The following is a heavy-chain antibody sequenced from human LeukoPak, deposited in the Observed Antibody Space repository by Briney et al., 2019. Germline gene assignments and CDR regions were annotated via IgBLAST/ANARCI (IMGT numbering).Heavy chain of an antibody. CDR1: GFTFSHSW. CDR2: IKPDGSEK. D-gene: IGHD6-6*01. Sequence: GGSLRLSCAASGFTFSHSWMSWVRQAPGKGLEWVANIKPDGSEKYYVDSVEGRFTITRDNAKNSASLQMNSLRGEDTAVYYCVGALGSSSADHWGQGTLVTVSS. V-gene: IGHV3-7*01. J-gene: IGHJ4*02. CDR3: VGALGSSSADH.